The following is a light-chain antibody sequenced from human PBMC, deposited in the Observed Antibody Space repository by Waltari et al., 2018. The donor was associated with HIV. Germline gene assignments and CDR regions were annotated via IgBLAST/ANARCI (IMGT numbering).Light chain of an antibody. CDR1: SSDVGGYNY. Sequence: GQSVTISCTGTSSDVGGYNYVSWYQQHPGKAPKLMIYEVSKRPSGVPDRFSGSKSGNTASLTVSGLQAEDEADYYGSSYAGSNNLVFGGGTKLTVL. CDR2: EVS. J-gene: IGLJ3*02. CDR3: SSYAGSNNLV. V-gene: IGLV2-8*01.